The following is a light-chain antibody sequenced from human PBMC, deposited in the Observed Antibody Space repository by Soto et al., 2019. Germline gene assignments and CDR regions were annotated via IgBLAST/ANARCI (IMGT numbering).Light chain of an antibody. CDR2: DVS. Sequence: ALTQPASVSGSPGQSITISCTGTSSDVGNYNLVSWYQQRPGKAPKLMIYDVSKRPSGVSNRFSGSKSGNTASLTISGLQADDEADYYCCSYAGDSYVFGTGTKVTVL. V-gene: IGLV2-23*02. CDR1: SSDVGNYNL. J-gene: IGLJ1*01. CDR3: CSYAGDSYV.